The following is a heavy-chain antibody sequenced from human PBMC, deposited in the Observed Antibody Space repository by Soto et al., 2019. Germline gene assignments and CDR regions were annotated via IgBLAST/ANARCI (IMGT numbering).Heavy chain of an antibody. CDR1: GFTFSNYA. CDR2: ISGSSGTT. Sequence: EVQLLESGGGLVQPGGSLRLSCAASGFTFSNYAMSWVRQAPGKGLEWVSGISGSSGTTYYADSVKGRFTISRDNSKNTVFLQMNRLRAEDTAVYYCAKDSYGSGIHFYYYYYVDVWGKGTTVTVSS. J-gene: IGHJ6*03. D-gene: IGHD3-10*01. V-gene: IGHV3-23*01. CDR3: AKDSYGSGIHFYYYYYVDV.